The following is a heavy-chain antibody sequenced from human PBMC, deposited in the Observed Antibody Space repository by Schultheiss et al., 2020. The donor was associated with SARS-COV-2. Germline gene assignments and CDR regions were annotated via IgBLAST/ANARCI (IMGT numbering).Heavy chain of an antibody. Sequence: GESLKISCAASGFTFSSYGMHWVRQAPGKGLEWVSYISSSSSTIYYADSVKGRFTISRDNAKNSLYLQMNSLRAEDTAVYYCAIIGYCSSTSCFDAFDIWGQGTMVTVSS. V-gene: IGHV3-48*04. CDR2: ISSSSSTI. J-gene: IGHJ3*02. D-gene: IGHD2-2*01. CDR3: AIIGYCSSTSCFDAFDI. CDR1: GFTFSSYG.